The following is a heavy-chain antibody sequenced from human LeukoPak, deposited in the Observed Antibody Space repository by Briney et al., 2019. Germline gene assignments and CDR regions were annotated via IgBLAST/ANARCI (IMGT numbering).Heavy chain of an antibody. CDR1: GFTFNSYA. CDR2: ISYDGSNK. V-gene: IGHV3-30*04. CDR3: ARGCGRAHCPYFFDY. D-gene: IGHD2-21*02. Sequence: GRSLRLSCAASGFTFNSYAMHWVRQAPGKGLEWVAVISYDGSNKYYADSVKGRFIISRDNSKNSLYLQMSSLRVEDTAVYYCARGCGRAHCPYFFDYWGQGTLVPVSS. J-gene: IGHJ4*02.